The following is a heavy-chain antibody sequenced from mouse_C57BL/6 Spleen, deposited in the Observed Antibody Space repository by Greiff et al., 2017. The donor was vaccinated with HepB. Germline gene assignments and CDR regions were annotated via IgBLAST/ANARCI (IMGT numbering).Heavy chain of an antibody. V-gene: IGHV1-19*01. Sequence: EVQLQQSGPVLVKPGASVKMSCKASGYTFTDYYMNWVKQSHGKSLEWIGVINPYNGGTSYNQKFKGKATLTVDKSSSTAYMELNSLTSEDSAVYYCARVYDYSSYYFDYWGQGTTLTVSS. CDR3: ARVYDYSSYYFDY. CDR2: INPYNGGT. J-gene: IGHJ2*01. D-gene: IGHD2-4*01. CDR1: GYTFTDYY.